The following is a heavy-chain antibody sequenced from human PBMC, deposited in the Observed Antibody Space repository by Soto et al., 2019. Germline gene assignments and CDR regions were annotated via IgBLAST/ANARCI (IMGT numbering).Heavy chain of an antibody. D-gene: IGHD3-10*01. Sequence: GGSLRLSCTAYGLGVRNNYMSWVRQAPGMGLEWVSFIYNDGTTYYADSVKGRFPLSRDTSKNTLYLQMDSLRAEDTAVYYCVRPLPSGLNYGMYXWGQVTMVTVS. CDR3: VRPLPSGLNYGMYX. V-gene: IGHV3-53*01. CDR2: IYNDGTT. CDR1: GLGVRNNY. J-gene: IGHJ6*02.